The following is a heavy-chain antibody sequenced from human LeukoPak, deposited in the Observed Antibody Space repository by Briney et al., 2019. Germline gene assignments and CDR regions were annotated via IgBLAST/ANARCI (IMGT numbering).Heavy chain of an antibody. CDR1: GYTFTSYD. D-gene: IGHD3-22*01. J-gene: IGHJ4*02. V-gene: IGHV1-8*01. CDR3: ARPRSAYYGSSGYVL. Sequence: ASVKVSCTASGYTFTSYDINWMRPASGQGPEWMGWMNPNSGDTGYAQKFQGRATMTRRNTTSTAYMALSSLRSEYTAVYFCARPRSAYYGSSGYVLWGQGTMVTVSS. CDR2: MNPNSGDT.